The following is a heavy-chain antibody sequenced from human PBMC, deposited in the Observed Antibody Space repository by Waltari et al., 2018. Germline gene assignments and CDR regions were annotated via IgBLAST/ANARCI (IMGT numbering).Heavy chain of an antibody. Sequence: QVQLVQSGAEVTKPGASVKVSSKVSGYPFTGSVITWVRRAPGQGLGWMGWINPNSGGTNYAQKFQGRVTMTRDTSISTAYMELSRLRSDDTAVYYCARCPRGYQLPPDYWGQGTLVTVSS. D-gene: IGHD2-2*01. CDR1: GYPFTGSV. CDR3: ARCPRGYQLPPDY. V-gene: IGHV1-2*02. CDR2: INPNSGGT. J-gene: IGHJ4*02.